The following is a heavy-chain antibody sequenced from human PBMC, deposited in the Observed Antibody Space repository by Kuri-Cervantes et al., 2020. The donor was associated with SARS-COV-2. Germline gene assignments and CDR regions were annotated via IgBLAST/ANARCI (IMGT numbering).Heavy chain of an antibody. V-gene: IGHV4-4*07. CDR2: IYTSGST. J-gene: IGHJ3*02. Sequence: GSLRLSCTVSGGPISSYYWSWIRQPAGKGLEWIGRIYTSGSTNYNPSLKSRVTMSVDTSKNQFSLKLSSVTAADTAVYYCARERYSSGSAFDIWGQGTMVTVSS. CDR3: ARERYSSGSAFDI. D-gene: IGHD6-19*01. CDR1: GGPISSYY.